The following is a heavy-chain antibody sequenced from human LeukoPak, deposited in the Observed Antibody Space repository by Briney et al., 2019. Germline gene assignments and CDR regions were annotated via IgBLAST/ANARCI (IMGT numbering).Heavy chain of an antibody. V-gene: IGHV4-61*02. CDR2: IYTSGST. CDR3: AREYSSSPLDY. CDR1: GGSLSSGRYY. J-gene: IGHJ4*02. D-gene: IGHD6-6*01. Sequence: SETLSLTCTVSGGSLSSGRYYWSWIRQPAGKGLEWIGRIYTSGSTNYNPSLKSRVTISVDTSKNQFSLKLSSVTAADTAVYYCAREYSSSPLDYWGQGTLVTVSS.